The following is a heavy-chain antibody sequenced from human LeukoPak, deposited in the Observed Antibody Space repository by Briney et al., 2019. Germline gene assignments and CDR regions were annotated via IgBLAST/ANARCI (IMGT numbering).Heavy chain of an antibody. D-gene: IGHD3-3*01. CDR3: ARDDSPIRYYDFWSGYSPTGY. Sequence: GGSLRLSCAASGFIFSSYAMSWVRQAPGKGLEWVSYISSSGSTTYYADSVKGRFTISRDNAKNSLYLRMNSLRAEDTAVYYCARDDSPIRYYDFWSGYSPTGYWGQGTLVTVSS. V-gene: IGHV3-48*04. J-gene: IGHJ4*02. CDR2: ISSSGSTT. CDR1: GFIFSSYA.